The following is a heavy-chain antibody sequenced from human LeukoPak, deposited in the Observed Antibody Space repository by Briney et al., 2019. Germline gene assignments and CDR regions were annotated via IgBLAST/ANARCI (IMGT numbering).Heavy chain of an antibody. D-gene: IGHD6-19*01. J-gene: IGHJ4*02. V-gene: IGHV1-18*01. CDR1: GYTFTSYG. CDR2: ISAYNGNT. Sequence: GASVKVSCKASGYTFTSYGISWARQAPGQGLEWMGWISAYNGNTNYAQKLQGRVTMTTDTSTSTASMELRSLRSDDTAVYYCARDDPYSSGWYANYWGQGTLVTVSS. CDR3: ARDDPYSSGWYANY.